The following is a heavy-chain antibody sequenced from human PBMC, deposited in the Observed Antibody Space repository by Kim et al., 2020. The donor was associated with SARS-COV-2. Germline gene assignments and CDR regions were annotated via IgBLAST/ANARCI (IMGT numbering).Heavy chain of an antibody. CDR3: GRHASRYNYGPIDY. V-gene: IGHV4-39*01. D-gene: IGHD5-18*01. CDR1: GGSLSSSSYC. Sequence: ETLSLTCSVSGGSLSSSSYCWGWIRQPPGKGLEWIGSIYYSGNTYYTPSLKSRITVSVDTSKNQFSLKLSSVTAADTAVYYCGRHASRYNYGPIDYWG. J-gene: IGHJ4*01. CDR2: IYYSGNT.